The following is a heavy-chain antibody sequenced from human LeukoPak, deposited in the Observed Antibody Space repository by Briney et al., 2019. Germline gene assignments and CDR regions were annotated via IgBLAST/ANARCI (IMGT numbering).Heavy chain of an antibody. D-gene: IGHD3-22*01. J-gene: IGHJ3*02. CDR3: ARVPRYYYDSSGSDAFDI. CDR1: GYTFTGYY. V-gene: IGHV1-2*02. CDR2: INPNSGGT. Sequence: ASVKVSCKASGYTFTGYYMHWVRQAPGQGLEWMGWINPNSGGTNYAQKFQGRVTMTRDTSISTAYMELSRLRSDDTAVYYCARVPRYYYDSSGSDAFDIWGQGTLVTVSS.